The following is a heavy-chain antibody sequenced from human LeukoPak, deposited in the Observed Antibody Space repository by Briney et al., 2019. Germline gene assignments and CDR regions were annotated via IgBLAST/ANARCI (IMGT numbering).Heavy chain of an antibody. CDR1: GFTFGDHA. J-gene: IGHJ6*02. Sequence: SLRLSCTTSGFTFGDHAMSWVRQAPGKGLEWVGFIRSKSYGGTTEYAASVKGRFTISRDDSKSIAYLQMDSLKTDGTAMYYCTRGPTHQWLYYGMDVWGQGTTVTVSS. CDR3: TRGPTHQWLYYGMDV. CDR2: IRSKSYGGTT. D-gene: IGHD5-24*01. V-gene: IGHV3-49*04.